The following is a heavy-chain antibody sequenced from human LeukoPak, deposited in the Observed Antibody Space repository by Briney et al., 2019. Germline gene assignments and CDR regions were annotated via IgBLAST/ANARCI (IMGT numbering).Heavy chain of an antibody. CDR2: INPNSGGT. Sequence: ASVKVSCKASGYTFTGYYMHWVRQAPGQGLEWMGWINPNSGGTNYAQKFQGRVTMTRDTSITTAYMELSRLRSDDTAVYYCARGPARGNWFDPWGQGTLVTVSS. J-gene: IGHJ5*02. CDR3: ARGPARGNWFDP. CDR1: GYTFTGYY. V-gene: IGHV1-2*02. D-gene: IGHD3-10*01.